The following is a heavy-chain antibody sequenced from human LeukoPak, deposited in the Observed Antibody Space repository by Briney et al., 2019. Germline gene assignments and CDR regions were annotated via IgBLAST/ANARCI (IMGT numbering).Heavy chain of an antibody. CDR2: IIPIFGTA. CDR3: ASEGFGELPYY. J-gene: IGHJ4*02. Sequence: VASVKVSCKASGGTFSSYAIRWVRQAPGQGLAWLGGIIPIFGTANYAQKFQGRVTITADESTSTAYMELSSLRSEDTAVYYCASEGFGELPYYWGQGTLVTVSS. V-gene: IGHV1-69*01. D-gene: IGHD3-10*01. CDR1: GGTFSSYA.